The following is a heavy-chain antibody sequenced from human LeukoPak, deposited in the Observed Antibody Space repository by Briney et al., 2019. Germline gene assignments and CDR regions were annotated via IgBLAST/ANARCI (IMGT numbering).Heavy chain of an antibody. J-gene: IGHJ4*02. CDR2: INPNSGGT. Sequence: ASVKVSCKASGYTFTDYYMHWVRQAPGQGLEWMGWINPNSGGTKYAQKFQGRVTLTRGTSISTAYMELRGLRSDDTAAYYCARDGALDFWGQGTLVTVSS. CDR1: GYTFTDYY. CDR3: ARDGALDF. V-gene: IGHV1-2*02. D-gene: IGHD3-16*01.